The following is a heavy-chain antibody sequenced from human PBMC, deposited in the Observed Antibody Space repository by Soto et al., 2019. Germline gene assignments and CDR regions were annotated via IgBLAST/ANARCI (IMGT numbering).Heavy chain of an antibody. CDR3: ARVIYSEFRDDAFDI. Sequence: GGSLRLSCAASGFTFSSYSMNWVRQAPGKGLEWVSSISSGSSYIYYADSVKGRFTISRDNAKNSLYLQMNSLRAEDTAVYYCARVIYSEFRDDAFDIWGQGTMVTVSS. J-gene: IGHJ3*02. V-gene: IGHV3-21*01. CDR1: GFTFSSYS. D-gene: IGHD4-4*01. CDR2: ISSGSSYI.